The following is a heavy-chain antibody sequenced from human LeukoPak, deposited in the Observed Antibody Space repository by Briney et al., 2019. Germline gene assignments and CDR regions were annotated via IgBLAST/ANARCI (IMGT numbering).Heavy chain of an antibody. CDR1: GGSVNSYY. CDR2: IYDGGST. D-gene: IGHD3-16*02. J-gene: IGHJ4*02. V-gene: IGHV4-4*07. CDR3: ASEGASAYDYVWGSYRARFDY. Sequence: SETLSLTCTVSGGSVNSYYLSWIRQPAGKTLEWIGRIYDGGSTNYNPSLKSRVTMSVDTSKNQISLKLKSVTAADTAVYYCASEGASAYDYVWGSYRARFDYWGQGTLVTVSS.